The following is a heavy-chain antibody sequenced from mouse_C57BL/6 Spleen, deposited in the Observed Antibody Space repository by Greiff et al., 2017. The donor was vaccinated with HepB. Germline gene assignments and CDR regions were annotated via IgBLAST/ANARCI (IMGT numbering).Heavy chain of an antibody. CDR3: ARSWDWDVGWFAY. J-gene: IGHJ3*01. D-gene: IGHD4-1*01. CDR2: IHPNSGST. Sequence: QVQLQQPGAELVKPGASVKLSCKASGYTFTSYWMHWVKQRPGQGLEWLGMIHPNSGSTNYNEKFKSKATLTVDKSSSNAYMHLSSLTSEDSAVYYCARSWDWDVGWFAYWGQGTLVTVSA. CDR1: GYTFTSYW. V-gene: IGHV1-64*01.